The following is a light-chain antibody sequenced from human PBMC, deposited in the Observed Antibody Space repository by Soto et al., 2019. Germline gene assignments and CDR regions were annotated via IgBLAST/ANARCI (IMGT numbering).Light chain of an antibody. J-gene: IGKJ2*01. CDR3: HQYASSPLT. V-gene: IGKV3-20*01. CDR1: QSVARNL. CDR2: DAI. Sequence: EIVLTQSPGTLSLSPGERATLSCRASQSVARNLLAWFQQRPGQPPRLLIYDAIGRATGIPDRFSGSGSAXXXXXXXXXXXXXDFAXYYXHQYASSPLTFGQGTKLEIK.